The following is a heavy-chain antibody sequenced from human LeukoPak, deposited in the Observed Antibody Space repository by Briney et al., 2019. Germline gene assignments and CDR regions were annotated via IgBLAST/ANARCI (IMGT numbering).Heavy chain of an antibody. CDR2: IYYSGST. CDR1: GGSISSSSYY. D-gene: IGHD2/OR15-2a*01. CDR3: ARGFTLFDP. J-gene: IGHJ5*02. V-gene: IGHV4-39*07. Sequence: SETLSLTCTVSGGSISSSSYYWGWIRQPPGKGLEWIGSIYYSGSTYYNPSLKSRVAISVDTSKNQFSLKLSSVTTADTAVYYCARGFTLFDPWGQGALVTVSS.